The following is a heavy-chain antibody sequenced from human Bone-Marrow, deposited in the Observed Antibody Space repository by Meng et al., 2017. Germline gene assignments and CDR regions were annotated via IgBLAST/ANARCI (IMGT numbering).Heavy chain of an antibody. D-gene: IGHD1-1*01. CDR3: ARTNWEDWYFDL. Sequence: QVRRVRSGAEVKKPGSSVKVSWKASGGTFSSYAISWVRQAPGQGLEWMGGIIPIFGTANYAQKFQGRVTITADESTSTAYMELSSLRSEDTAVYYCARTNWEDWYFDLWGRGTLVTSPQ. V-gene: IGHV1-69*01. J-gene: IGHJ2*01. CDR2: IIPIFGTA. CDR1: GGTFSSYA.